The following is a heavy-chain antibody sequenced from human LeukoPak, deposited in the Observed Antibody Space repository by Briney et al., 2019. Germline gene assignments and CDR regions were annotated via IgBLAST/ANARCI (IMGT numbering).Heavy chain of an antibody. CDR1: GGSISSSSYY. CDR3: ARQEEGNFDY. Sequence: SETLSLTCTVSGGSISSSSYYWGWLRQPPGKGLEWIGSIYYSGSTYYNPSLKSRVTISVDTSKNQFSLKLSSVTAADTAVYYCARQEEGNFDYWGQGTLVTVSS. V-gene: IGHV4-39*01. J-gene: IGHJ4*02. CDR2: IYYSGST.